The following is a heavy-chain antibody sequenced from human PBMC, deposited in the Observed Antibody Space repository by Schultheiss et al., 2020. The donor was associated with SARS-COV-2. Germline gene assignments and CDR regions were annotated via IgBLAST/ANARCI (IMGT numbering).Heavy chain of an antibody. V-gene: IGHV4-61*08. CDR1: GGSISSGGYY. J-gene: IGHJ6*02. D-gene: IGHD5-18*01. CDR3: ARQRGYSTNYYYYGMDV. CDR2: IYYSGST. Sequence: SQTLSLTCTVSGGSISSGGYYWSWIRQPPGKGLEWIGYIYYSGSTNYNPSLKSRVTISVDTSKNQFSLKLSSVTAADTAVYYCARQRGYSTNYYYYGMDVWGQGTTVTVSS.